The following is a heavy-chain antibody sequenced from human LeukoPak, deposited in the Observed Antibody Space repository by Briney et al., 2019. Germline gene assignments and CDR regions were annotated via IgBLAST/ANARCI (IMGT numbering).Heavy chain of an antibody. CDR2: IYHSAST. D-gene: IGHD2-8*01. CDR3: ARGTSYCTNGVCYREGMDV. CDR1: GGSISSGGYS. J-gene: IGHJ6*02. V-gene: IGHV4-30-2*01. Sequence: SQTLSLTCAVSGGSISSGGYSWSWIRQPPGKGLEWVGYIYHSASTYYNPSLKSRVTISVDRSKNQFSLKLSSVTAAATAVYYCARGTSYCTNGVCYREGMDVWGQGTTVTVSS.